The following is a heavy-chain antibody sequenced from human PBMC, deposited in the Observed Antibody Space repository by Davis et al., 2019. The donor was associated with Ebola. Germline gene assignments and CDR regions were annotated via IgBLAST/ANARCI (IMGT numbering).Heavy chain of an antibody. V-gene: IGHV4-34*01. J-gene: IGHJ4*02. Sequence: PSETLSLTCAVYGGSFSGYYWSWIRQPPGKGLEWIGEINHSGSTNYNPSLKSRVTISVDTSKNQFSLKLSSVTAADTAVYYCARAPSLELLIGGYYFDYWGQGTLVTVSS. CDR1: GGSFSGYY. CDR2: INHSGST. D-gene: IGHD1-7*01. CDR3: ARAPSLELLIGGYYFDY.